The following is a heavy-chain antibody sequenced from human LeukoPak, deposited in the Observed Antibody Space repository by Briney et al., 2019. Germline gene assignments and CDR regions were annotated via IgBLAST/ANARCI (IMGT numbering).Heavy chain of an antibody. CDR3: ARDLVQHNWFDP. Sequence: GASVKVSCKASGGTFSSYAISWVRQAPGQGLEWMGWIIPIFGTANYAQKFQGRVTITTDESTSTAYMELSSLRSEDTAVYYCARDLVQHNWFDPWGQGTLVTVSS. D-gene: IGHD1-26*01. V-gene: IGHV1-69*05. CDR2: IIPIFGTA. J-gene: IGHJ5*02. CDR1: GGTFSSYA.